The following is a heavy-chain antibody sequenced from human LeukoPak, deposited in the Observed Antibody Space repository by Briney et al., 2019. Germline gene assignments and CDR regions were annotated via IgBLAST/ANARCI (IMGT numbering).Heavy chain of an antibody. CDR2: IVFGSGNT. Sequence: EASVKVSCKASGFTFTRSAMQLVRQARGQRLEWIGWIVFGSGNTKYAQKFQERVTITRDMSTGTAYMELSSLRSEDTAVYYCAAPGFGFGELPSYFYYYMDVWGKGTTVTISS. V-gene: IGHV1-58*02. CDR3: AAPGFGFGELPSYFYYYMDV. J-gene: IGHJ6*03. CDR1: GFTFTRSA. D-gene: IGHD3-10*01.